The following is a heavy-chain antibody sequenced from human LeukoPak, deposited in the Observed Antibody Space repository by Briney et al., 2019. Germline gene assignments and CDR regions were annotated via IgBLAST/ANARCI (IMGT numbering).Heavy chain of an antibody. Sequence: GGSLRLSCAVSGFTVSSYGMTWVRHAPGEGLEWGSAFSATDGSTQYAESVKGRFTISRDNSKNSLYLQMNSLRDEDTAVYYCAKARIAAAGTGAFDVWGQGTMVTVSS. V-gene: IGHV3-23*01. CDR2: FSATDGST. J-gene: IGHJ3*01. CDR1: GFTVSSYG. D-gene: IGHD6-13*01. CDR3: AKARIAAAGTGAFDV.